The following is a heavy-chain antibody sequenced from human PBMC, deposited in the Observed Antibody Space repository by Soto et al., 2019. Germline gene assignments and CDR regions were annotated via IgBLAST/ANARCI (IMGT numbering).Heavy chain of an antibody. CDR1: GYTFTSYD. V-gene: IGHV1-46*01. CDR2: SNPSGGST. Sequence: ASVKVSCKASGYTFTSYDMHWVRQSPGQGLEWMGISNPSGGSTSYAQKFQGRVTMTRDTSTSTVYMELSSLGSEDTAVYYCARVRRSSGYYYGYWGQGTPVTVSS. J-gene: IGHJ4*02. D-gene: IGHD3-22*01. CDR3: ARVRRSSGYYYGY.